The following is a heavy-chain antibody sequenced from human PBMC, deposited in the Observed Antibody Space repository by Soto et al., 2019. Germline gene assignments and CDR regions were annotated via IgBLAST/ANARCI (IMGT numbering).Heavy chain of an antibody. CDR3: ARDLLSFFTYNWFDP. V-gene: IGHV4-34*01. CDR2: INHSGST. Sequence: PSETLSLTCAVYGGSFSGYYWTWIRQPPGTGLEWIGEINHSGSTNYNPSLKSRVTISVDTSKNQFSLKLSSVTAADTAVYYCARDLLSFFTYNWFDPWGQGTQVTVSS. D-gene: IGHD3-16*01. CDR1: GGSFSGYY. J-gene: IGHJ5*02.